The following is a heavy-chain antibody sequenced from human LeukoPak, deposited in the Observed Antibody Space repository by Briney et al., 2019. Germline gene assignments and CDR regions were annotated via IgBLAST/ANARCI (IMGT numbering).Heavy chain of an antibody. Sequence: PSETLSLTCAVYGGSFSAYYWSWIRQPPGKGLEWIGAINHSGSTNYNPSLKSRVTISVDPSKNKSSLKVSSVTAADTAVYYCARGSPRVVHDDTWLDPWGQGTLVTVSS. CDR2: INHSGST. CDR1: GGSFSAYY. CDR3: ARGSPRVVHDDTWLDP. D-gene: IGHD2-2*01. J-gene: IGHJ5*02. V-gene: IGHV4-34*01.